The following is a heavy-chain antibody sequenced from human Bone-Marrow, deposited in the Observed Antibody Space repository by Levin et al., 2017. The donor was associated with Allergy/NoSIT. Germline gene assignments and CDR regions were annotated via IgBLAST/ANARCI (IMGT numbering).Heavy chain of an antibody. CDR1: GGSFSGYY. D-gene: IGHD6-19*01. Sequence: SQTLSLTCAVYGGSFSGYYWSWIRQPPGKGLEWIGEINHSGSTNYNPSLKSRVTISVDTSKNQFSLKLSSVTAADTAVYYCASGLAAVAGQLNWGQGTLVTVSS. CDR3: ASGLAAVAGQLN. CDR2: INHSGST. J-gene: IGHJ4*02. V-gene: IGHV4-34*01.